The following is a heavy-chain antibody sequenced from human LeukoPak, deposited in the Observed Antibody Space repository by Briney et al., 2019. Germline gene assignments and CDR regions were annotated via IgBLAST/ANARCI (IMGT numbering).Heavy chain of an antibody. CDR3: ARDSHSSSWYSEFDY. CDR2: INILSNYI. J-gene: IGHJ4*02. Sequence: PGGSLRLSCVASGLTFSGQWMNWVRQAPGKGLEWVSSINILSNYIYYADSVKGRFTISRDNAKNSLYLQMNSLRAEDTAVYYCARDSHSSSWYSEFDYWGQGTLVTASS. CDR1: GLTFSGQW. V-gene: IGHV3-21*01. D-gene: IGHD6-13*01.